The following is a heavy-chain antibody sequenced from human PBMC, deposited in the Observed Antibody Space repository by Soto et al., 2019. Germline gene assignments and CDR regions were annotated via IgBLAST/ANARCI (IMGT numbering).Heavy chain of an antibody. V-gene: IGHV3-30-3*01. Sequence: QVQLMESGGGVVQPGGSLRLSFVTSGFTFSSHSMHWFRQAPGKGLEWVAVTSANDGTKFYTDSVKGRFTVSRDNPKNTLYLQMNSLRVEDTAVYYCAREVVTTEWYFDNWGQGILVIVSS. J-gene: IGHJ4*02. D-gene: IGHD1-1*01. CDR2: TSANDGTK. CDR3: AREVVTTEWYFDN. CDR1: GFTFSSHS.